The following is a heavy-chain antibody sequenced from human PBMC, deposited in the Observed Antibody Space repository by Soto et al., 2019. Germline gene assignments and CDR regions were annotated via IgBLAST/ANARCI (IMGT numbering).Heavy chain of an antibody. V-gene: IGHV4-59*01. CDR1: GGSISSYY. CDR3: ARDEGSSWYGNWFDP. CDR2: IYYSGST. Sequence: SETLSLTCTVSGGSISSYYWSWIRQPPGKGLEWIGYIYYSGSTNYNPSLKSRVTISVDTSKNQFSLKLSSVTAADTAVYYCARDEGSSWYGNWFDPWGQGTLVT. D-gene: IGHD6-13*01. J-gene: IGHJ5*02.